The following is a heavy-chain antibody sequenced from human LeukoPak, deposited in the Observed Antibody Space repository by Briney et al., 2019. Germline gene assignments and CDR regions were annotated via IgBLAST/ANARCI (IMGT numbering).Heavy chain of an antibody. CDR1: GRTFSSYA. J-gene: IGHJ4*02. V-gene: IGHV1-69*04. D-gene: IGHD2-21*02. CDR2: IIPILGIA. Sequence: SVKVSCKASGRTFSSYAISWVRQAPGQGLEWMGRIIPILGIANYAQKFQGRVTITADKSTSTAYMELSSLRSEDTAVYYCARDQFLAYCGGDCYSGFDYWGQGTLVTVSS. CDR3: ARDQFLAYCGGDCYSGFDY.